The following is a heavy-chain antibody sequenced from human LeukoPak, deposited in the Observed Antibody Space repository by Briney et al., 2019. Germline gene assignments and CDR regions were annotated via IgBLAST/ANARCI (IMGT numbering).Heavy chain of an antibody. J-gene: IGHJ4*02. Sequence: PSETLSLTCAVYGGSFSGYYWRWIRQPPGKGLEWIGEINHSGSTNYNPYLKSRVTISVDTSKKQFSLKLSSVTAADTAVYYCARHRGYDFWSGYYYYFDYWGQGTLVTVSS. V-gene: IGHV4-34*01. CDR1: GGSFSGYY. CDR2: INHSGST. CDR3: ARHRGYDFWSGYYYYFDY. D-gene: IGHD3-3*01.